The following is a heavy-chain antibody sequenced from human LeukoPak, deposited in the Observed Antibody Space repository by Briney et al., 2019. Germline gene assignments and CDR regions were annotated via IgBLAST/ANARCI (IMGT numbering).Heavy chain of an antibody. J-gene: IGHJ4*02. V-gene: IGHV3-30-3*01. Sequence: GRSLRLSCAASGFTFSSYAMHWVRQAPGKGLEWVAVISYDGSNKYYADSVKGRFTISRDNSKNTLNLQMNSLRAEDTAVYYCARDGYYYDSSGYFNFDYWGQGTLVTVSS. CDR3: ARDGYYYDSSGYFNFDY. D-gene: IGHD3-22*01. CDR1: GFTFSSYA. CDR2: ISYDGSNK.